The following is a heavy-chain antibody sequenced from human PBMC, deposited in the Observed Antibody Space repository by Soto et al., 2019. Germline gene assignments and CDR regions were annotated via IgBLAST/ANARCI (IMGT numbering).Heavy chain of an antibody. CDR2: IIPIFGTA. V-gene: IGHV1-69*12. CDR1: GDTFSGYA. CDR3: ASPPREYYYYGMDV. Sequence: QVQLVQSGAEVKKPGSSVKVSCKASGDTFSGYAFSWVRQAPGQGLEWMGGIIPIFGTADYAQRFQGRVTITADESTSTAYMELSSLRSEDTAVYYCASPPREYYYYGMDVWGQGTTVTVSS. J-gene: IGHJ6*02.